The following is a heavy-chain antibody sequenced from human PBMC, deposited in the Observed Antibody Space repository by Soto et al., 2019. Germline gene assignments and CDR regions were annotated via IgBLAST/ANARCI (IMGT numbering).Heavy chain of an antibody. D-gene: IGHD3-3*01. Sequence: SVKVSCKASGGTFSSYTISWVRQAPGQGLEWMGRIIPILGIANYAQKFQGRVTITADKSTSTAYMELSSLRSADTAVYYCARDAFGFLEPRFDPWGQGTLVTVSS. CDR2: IIPILGIA. J-gene: IGHJ5*02. CDR1: GGTFSSYT. CDR3: ARDAFGFLEPRFDP. V-gene: IGHV1-69*04.